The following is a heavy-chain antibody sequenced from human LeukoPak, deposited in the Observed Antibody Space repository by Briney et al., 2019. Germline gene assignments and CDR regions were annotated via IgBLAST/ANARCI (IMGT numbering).Heavy chain of an antibody. V-gene: IGHV4-39*01. CDR1: GGSISSSSYY. CDR3: ARLVYYDSSGYILD. D-gene: IGHD3-22*01. J-gene: IGHJ4*02. CDR2: IYYSGNT. Sequence: SETLSLTCTVSGGSISSSSYYWGWIRQPPGKGLEWIGSIYYSGNTYYNPSLKSRVTISVDTSKNQFSLKLSSVTAADTAVYYCARLVYYDSSGYILDWGQGTLVTVSS.